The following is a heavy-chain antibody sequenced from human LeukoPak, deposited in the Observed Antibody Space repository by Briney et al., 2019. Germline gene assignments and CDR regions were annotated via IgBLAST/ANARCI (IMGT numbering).Heavy chain of an antibody. V-gene: IGHV3-7*01. J-gene: IGHJ4*02. D-gene: IGHD4-17*01. CDR1: GFTFSSYW. CDR2: IKQDGSQQ. CDR3: ARGGTTVTPKNFDY. Sequence: GGSLRLSCAASGFTFSSYWMSWVRQAPGKGLEWVANIKQDGSQQYYVDSVKGRFTISRDNANNSLYLQMSSLRSEDTAVYYCARGGTTVTPKNFDYWGQGTLVTVSS.